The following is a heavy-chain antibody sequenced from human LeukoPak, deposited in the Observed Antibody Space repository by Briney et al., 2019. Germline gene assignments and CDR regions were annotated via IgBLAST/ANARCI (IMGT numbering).Heavy chain of an antibody. CDR3: ARDREGFDP. Sequence: GASVKVSCKASGYSFTGYGISWVRQAPGQGLEWMGWISAYNGNTNYAQKLQGRGTMTTDTSTSTAHMELRSLRSDDTAVYYCARDREGFDPWGQGPLVTVSS. CDR1: GYSFTGYG. V-gene: IGHV1-18*04. CDR2: ISAYNGNT. J-gene: IGHJ5*02.